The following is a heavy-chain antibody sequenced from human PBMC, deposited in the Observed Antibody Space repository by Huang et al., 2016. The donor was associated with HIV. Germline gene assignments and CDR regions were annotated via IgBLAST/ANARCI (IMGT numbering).Heavy chain of an antibody. CDR3: ARVKILTGAFDI. V-gene: IGHV1-18*01. D-gene: IGHD3-9*01. Sequence: QGHLVQSGGEVKKPGASVTVSCRASSYVFTSYSITWVRQAPGQGLEWMGWISPYNTNTDYAQKFQGRVTMTADTYTSTAYMELRNLRFDDTAVYYCARVKILTGAFDIWGQGALVTVS. J-gene: IGHJ3*02. CDR1: SYVFTSYS. CDR2: ISPYNTNT.